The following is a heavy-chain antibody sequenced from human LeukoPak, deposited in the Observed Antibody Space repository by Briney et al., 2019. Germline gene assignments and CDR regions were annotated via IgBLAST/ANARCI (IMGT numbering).Heavy chain of an antibody. V-gene: IGHV4-59*04. Sequence: PGGSLRLSCTASGFTFSSYSMNWVRQSPGKGLEWIGHKYYSGSTYYNPSLKGRVTISVDTTIYPFSLKLSSVTAADTAVDYCASKTGYDYVWGSYRLVYAFDIWGQGTMVTVSS. D-gene: IGHD3-16*02. CDR2: KYYSGST. CDR3: ASKTGYDYVWGSYRLVYAFDI. CDR1: GFTFSSYS. J-gene: IGHJ3*02.